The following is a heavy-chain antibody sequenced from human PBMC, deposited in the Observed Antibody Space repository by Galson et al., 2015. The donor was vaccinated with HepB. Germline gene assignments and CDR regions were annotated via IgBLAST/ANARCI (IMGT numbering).Heavy chain of an antibody. Sequence: SVKVSCKASRYTFTSYYMHWVRQSPGQGLEWMGIINPSGGSTSYAQKFQGRVTMTRDTSTSTVYMELSSLRSEDTAVYYCAREEVGWSGYYFDAFDIWGQGTMVTVSS. CDR2: INPSGGST. CDR1: RYTFTSYY. V-gene: IGHV1-46*01. D-gene: IGHD3-3*01. CDR3: AREEVGWSGYYFDAFDI. J-gene: IGHJ3*02.